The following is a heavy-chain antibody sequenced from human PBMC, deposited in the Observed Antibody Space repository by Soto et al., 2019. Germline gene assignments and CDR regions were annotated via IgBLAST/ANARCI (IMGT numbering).Heavy chain of an antibody. V-gene: IGHV4-59*01. CDR3: ARVLHRGNSKPYYFDY. D-gene: IGHD2-21*02. J-gene: IGHJ4*02. CDR1: GGSMSPYY. Sequence: QVQLQELGPGLVKPSETLSLTCTVSGGSMSPYYWSWIRQPPGKGLEWIGYIYYSGSTNYNPSLHSRVTISGDTSKSQFSLKLSSVTAADTAVYYCARVLHRGNSKPYYFDYWGRGTQVTVSP. CDR2: IYYSGST.